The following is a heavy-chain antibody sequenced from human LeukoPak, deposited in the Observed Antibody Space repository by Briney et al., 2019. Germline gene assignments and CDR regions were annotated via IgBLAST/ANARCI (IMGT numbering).Heavy chain of an antibody. V-gene: IGHV4-59*07. J-gene: IGHJ4*02. CDR1: GGFISTYY. D-gene: IGHD3-10*01. CDR3: ARVLYSGSWGYFDY. Sequence: SDTLSLTCTVSGGFISTYYWSWIRHPPGKGLEWIGYIYYSGSTNYNPSLMSRVTMSVDTSKTQFSLKLSSVTAADTAVYYCARVLYSGSWGYFDYWGQGTLVTVSS. CDR2: IYYSGST.